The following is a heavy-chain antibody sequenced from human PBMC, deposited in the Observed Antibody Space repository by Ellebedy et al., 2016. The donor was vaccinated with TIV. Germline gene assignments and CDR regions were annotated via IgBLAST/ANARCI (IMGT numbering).Heavy chain of an antibody. D-gene: IGHD6-19*01. CDR2: INTDGSTT. J-gene: IGHJ5*02. CDR3: ARGSSSGWYPNWLDP. CDR1: GFTFSGYW. V-gene: IGHV3-74*01. Sequence: GESLKISYAASGFTFSGYWMHWVRQAPGKGLAWVSRINTDGSTTTNADSVKGRFTISRDNAKNTLYLQMNSLRADDTAVYYCARGSSSGWYPNWLDPWGQGTLVTVSS.